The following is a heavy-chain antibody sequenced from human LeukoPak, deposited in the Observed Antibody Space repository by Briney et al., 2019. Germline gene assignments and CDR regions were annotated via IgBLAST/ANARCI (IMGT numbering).Heavy chain of an antibody. CDR1: GGSISSGDYY. D-gene: IGHD6-6*01. CDR3: ARDSSSSNYYNWFDP. Sequence: SQTLSLTCTVSGGSISSGDYYWSWIRQPPGKGLVWIGYIYYSGSTYYNPSLKSRVTISVDTSKNQFSLKLSSVTAADTAVYYCARDSSSSNYYNWFDPWGQGTLVTVSS. V-gene: IGHV4-30-4*08. CDR2: IYYSGST. J-gene: IGHJ5*02.